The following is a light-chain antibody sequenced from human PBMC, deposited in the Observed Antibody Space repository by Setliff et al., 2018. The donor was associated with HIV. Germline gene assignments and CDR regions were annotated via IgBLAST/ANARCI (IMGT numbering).Light chain of an antibody. J-gene: IGLJ1*01. CDR1: SSDVGGYNY. CDR3: SSYTSSITDFYV. CDR2: DVT. Sequence: QSALTQPASVSGSPGQSITISCTGTSSDVGGYNYVSWYQQHPGKAPKLMIYDVTNRPSGVSNRFSGSKFGNTASLTISGLQADDEADYYCSSYTSSITDFYVFGTGTKV. V-gene: IGLV2-14*03.